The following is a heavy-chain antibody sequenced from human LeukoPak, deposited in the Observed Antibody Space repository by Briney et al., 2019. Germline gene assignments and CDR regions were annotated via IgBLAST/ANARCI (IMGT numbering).Heavy chain of an antibody. V-gene: IGHV4-59*12. CDR1: GGSISSYY. J-gene: IGHJ2*01. CDR3: ARGGTYYDFWSATYWYFDL. D-gene: IGHD3-3*01. Sequence: PSETLSLTCTVSGGSISSYYWSWIRQPPGKGLEWIGYIYYSGSTNYNPSLKSRVTISVDTSKNQFALKLSSVTAADTAVYYCARGGTYYDFWSATYWYFDLWGRGTLVTVSS. CDR2: IYYSGST.